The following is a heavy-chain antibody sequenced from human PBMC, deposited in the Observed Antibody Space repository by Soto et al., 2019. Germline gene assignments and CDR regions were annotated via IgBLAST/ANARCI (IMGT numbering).Heavy chain of an antibody. Sequence: QLQLQESGPGLVKPSETLSLTCTVSGGSISSSSYYWGWIRQPPGKGLEWIGSIYYSGSTYYNPSLKSRVTISVDTSKNQFSLKLSSVTAADTAVYYCAKWGYYDILTGYSWFDPWGQGTLVTVSS. CDR1: GGSISSSSYY. D-gene: IGHD3-9*01. CDR2: IYYSGST. J-gene: IGHJ5*02. V-gene: IGHV4-39*01. CDR3: AKWGYYDILTGYSWFDP.